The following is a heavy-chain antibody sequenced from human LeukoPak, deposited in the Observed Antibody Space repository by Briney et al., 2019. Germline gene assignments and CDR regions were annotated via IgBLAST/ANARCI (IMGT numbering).Heavy chain of an antibody. CDR3: ASLRVEDPGGYSYVPRFDY. V-gene: IGHV4-34*01. D-gene: IGHD5-18*01. CDR2: INHSGST. J-gene: IGHJ4*02. Sequence: SQTLSLTCAVYGGSFSGYYWSWIRQPPGKGLEWIGEINHSGSTNYNPSLKSRVTISVDTSKNQFSLKLSSVTAADTAVYYCASLRVEDPGGYSYVPRFDYWGQGTLVTVSS. CDR1: GGSFSGYY.